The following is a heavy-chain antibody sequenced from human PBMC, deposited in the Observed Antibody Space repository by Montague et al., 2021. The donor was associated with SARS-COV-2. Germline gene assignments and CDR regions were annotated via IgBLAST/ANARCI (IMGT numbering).Heavy chain of an antibody. V-gene: IGHV4-34*01. CDR1: GGSLSGYY. CDR3: ARGADYDFWSGYLRYKWFDP. D-gene: IGHD3-3*01. J-gene: IGHJ5*02. CDR2: INHSGNT. Sequence: SETLSLTCAVYGGSLSGYYWAWIRQTPGKGLEWIGEINHSGNTNYNPSLKSRLTISVDTSKKQFSLKLSSVTTADTAVYYCARGADYDFWSGYLRYKWFDPWGLGTPVTASS.